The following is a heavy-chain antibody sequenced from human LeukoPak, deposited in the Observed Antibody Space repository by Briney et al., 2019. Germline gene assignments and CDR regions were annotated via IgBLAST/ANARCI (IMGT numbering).Heavy chain of an antibody. CDR2: ISWNRGRI. D-gene: IGHD2-2*01. CDR1: GFTFDDYA. J-gene: IGHJ4*02. Sequence: PGGSLRLSCAASGFTFDDYAMHWVRQAPGKGLEWVSGISWNRGRIGYADSVKGRFTISRDNAKMSLYLQMNSLRAEDTALYYCAKGYCSSISCHADYWGQGTLVTASS. CDR3: AKGYCSSISCHADY. V-gene: IGHV3-9*01.